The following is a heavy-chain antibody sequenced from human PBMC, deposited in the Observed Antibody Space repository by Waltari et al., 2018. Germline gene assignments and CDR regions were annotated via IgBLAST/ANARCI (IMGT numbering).Heavy chain of an antibody. CDR3: ARELYPPTSNPFDF. J-gene: IGHJ4*02. Sequence: EVQLVESGGGLVQPGGSLRLSCAASGFTFSSYWMSWVRQAPGKGLEWVVHIKQDESEKFYVDSVKGRFTIFRDNAKNLLYLQMDSLRGEDTAVYYCARELYPPTSNPFDFWGQGTRVTVSS. CDR2: IKQDESEK. CDR1: GFTFSSYW. V-gene: IGHV3-7*01. D-gene: IGHD3-10*01.